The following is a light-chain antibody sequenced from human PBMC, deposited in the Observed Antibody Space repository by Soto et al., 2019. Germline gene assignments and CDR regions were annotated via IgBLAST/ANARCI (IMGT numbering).Light chain of an antibody. Sequence: QSVLTQPPSVSGAPGQRVTISCTGSSSNIGAGYDVHWYQQLPGTAPKLLIYANSNRPSGVPDRFSGSKSGTSASLAITGLQAEDEADYYCQSYDSSLSGYVVFGAGTKLTVL. CDR1: SSNIGAGYD. CDR3: QSYDSSLSGYVV. V-gene: IGLV1-40*01. J-gene: IGLJ2*01. CDR2: ANS.